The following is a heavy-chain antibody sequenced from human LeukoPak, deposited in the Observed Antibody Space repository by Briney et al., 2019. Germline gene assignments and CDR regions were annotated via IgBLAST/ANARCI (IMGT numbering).Heavy chain of an antibody. J-gene: IGHJ5*02. CDR2: ISESGDST. CDR1: GFTFSNYV. D-gene: IGHD2-8*01. Sequence: PGGSLRLSCAASGFTFSNYVMSWVRQAPGKGLEWVSGISESGDSTYYADSVKGRFTISRDNSKNTLYLQMNSPRADDTAVYYCAKARNGVNNWFDPWGQGTLVTVSS. V-gene: IGHV3-23*01. CDR3: AKARNGVNNWFDP.